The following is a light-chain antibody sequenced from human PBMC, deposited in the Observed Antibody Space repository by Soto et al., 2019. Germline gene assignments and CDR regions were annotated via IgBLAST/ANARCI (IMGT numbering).Light chain of an antibody. CDR1: QIVSSN. V-gene: IGKV3-15*01. CDR3: QQYNNWPPIT. CDR2: GAS. Sequence: IVMTQYPATLSVSPGERSTLSCMAIQIVSSNLAWYQQKPCQAPRLLIYGASNRATGIPARFSGSGSGTDFTLTISRLEPEDFAVYYCQQYNNWPPITFGQGTRLEIK. J-gene: IGKJ5*01.